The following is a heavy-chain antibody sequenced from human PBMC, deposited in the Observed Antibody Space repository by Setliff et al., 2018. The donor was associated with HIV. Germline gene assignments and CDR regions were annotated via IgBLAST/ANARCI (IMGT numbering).Heavy chain of an antibody. CDR1: GGSLSSNKW. J-gene: IGHJ6*03. CDR2: IYHSGST. CDR3: ARDRVVRGVITTYYDMDV. Sequence: SETLSLTCAVSGGSLSSNKWWSWVRQPPGKGLEWIGEIYHSGSTKYNPSLKSRVTISVDKSKNQFSLKLSSVTAADTAVYYCARDRVVRGVITTYYDMDVWGKGTTVTVSS. V-gene: IGHV4-4*02. D-gene: IGHD3-10*01.